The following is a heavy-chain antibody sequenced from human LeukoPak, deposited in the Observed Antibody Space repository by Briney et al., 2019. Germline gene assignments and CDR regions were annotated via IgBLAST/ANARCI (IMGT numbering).Heavy chain of an antibody. D-gene: IGHD5-24*01. Sequence: ASVKVSCKASGYIFTSYGINWVRQAPGQGLEWMGWISAYNGNTNYAQKLQGRVTMTTDTSTSTAYMELRSLRSDDTAVYYCARGRRDGYNYDYWGQGTLVTVSS. CDR3: ARGRRDGYNYDY. J-gene: IGHJ4*02. CDR2: ISAYNGNT. CDR1: GYIFTSYG. V-gene: IGHV1-18*01.